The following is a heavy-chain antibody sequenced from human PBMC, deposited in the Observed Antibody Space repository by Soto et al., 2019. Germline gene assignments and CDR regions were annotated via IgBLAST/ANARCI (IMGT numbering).Heavy chain of an antibody. CDR1: GYTFTSYG. J-gene: IGHJ6*02. D-gene: IGHD1-20*01. Sequence: QVQLVQSGAEVKKPGASVKVSCKASGYTFTSYGISWVRQAPGQGLEWMGWISAYNGNTNYAQKLQGRVTMTTDTATSTAYMELRSLRSDDTAVYYCARTGITGTDYYYYGMDVWGQGTTVTVSS. CDR3: ARTGITGTDYYYYGMDV. V-gene: IGHV1-18*01. CDR2: ISAYNGNT.